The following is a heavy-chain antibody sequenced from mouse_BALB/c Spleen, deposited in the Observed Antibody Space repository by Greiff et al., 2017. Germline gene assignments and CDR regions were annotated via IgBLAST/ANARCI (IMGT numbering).Heavy chain of an antibody. CDR2: IDPENGDT. J-gene: IGHJ1*01. CDR3: NLLITWYFDV. Sequence: VQLQQSGAELVRSGASVKLSCTASGFNIKDYYMHWVKQRPEQGLEWIGWIDPENGDTEYAPKFQGKATMTADTSSNTAYLQLSSLTSEDTAVYYCNLLITWYFDVWGAGTTVTVSS. CDR1: GFNIKDYY. D-gene: IGHD2-4*01. V-gene: IGHV14-4*02.